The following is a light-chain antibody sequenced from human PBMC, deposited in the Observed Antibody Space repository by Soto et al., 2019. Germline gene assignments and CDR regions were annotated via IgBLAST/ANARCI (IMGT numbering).Light chain of an antibody. CDR1: SSDIGGYKY. V-gene: IGLV2-14*01. CDR3: SSYAGSSNV. Sequence: QSVLTQPASVSGSPGQAITISCTGTSSDIGGYKYVSWYQQYPGKAPQLIIYEVSNRPSGVSNRFSGSKSGNTASLTISGLQVEDEADYYCSSYAGSSNVFGTGTKLTV. J-gene: IGLJ1*01. CDR2: EVS.